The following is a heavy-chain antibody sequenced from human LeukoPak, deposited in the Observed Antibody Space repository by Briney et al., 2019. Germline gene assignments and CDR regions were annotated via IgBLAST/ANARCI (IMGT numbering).Heavy chain of an antibody. CDR3: AKDHPAPAIDRYYYDSSGYSDY. D-gene: IGHD3-22*01. J-gene: IGHJ4*02. CDR2: ISYDGSNK. Sequence: GGSLRLSCAASGFTFSSYGMHWVRQAPGKGLEWVAVISYDGSNKYYADSVKGRFTISRDNSKNTLYLQMNSLRAEDTAVYYCAKDHPAPAIDRYYYDSSGYSDYWGQGTLVTVSS. V-gene: IGHV3-30*18. CDR1: GFTFSSYG.